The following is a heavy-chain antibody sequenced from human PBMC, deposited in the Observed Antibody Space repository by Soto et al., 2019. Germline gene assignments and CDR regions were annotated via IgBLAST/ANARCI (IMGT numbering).Heavy chain of an antibody. V-gene: IGHV3-23*01. CDR2: VSGSGRST. J-gene: IGHJ4*02. D-gene: IGHD3-22*01. CDR3: AKALRFYSDSSAYNPLHY. Sequence: GGSLRLSCAASGFTFSSYGMSWVRQAPGKGLEWVSVVSGSGRSTYYADSVKGRFTISRDSSKNRLYLQMNSLRAEDTAVYYCAKALRFYSDSSAYNPLHYWGQGTLVTVSS. CDR1: GFTFSSYG.